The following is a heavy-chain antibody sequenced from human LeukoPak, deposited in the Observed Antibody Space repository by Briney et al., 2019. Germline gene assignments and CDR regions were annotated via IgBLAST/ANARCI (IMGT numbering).Heavy chain of an antibody. J-gene: IGHJ4*02. CDR3: AREDYYNSGGYYLDY. CDR2: IYSTGRS. CDR1: GGSISSYY. D-gene: IGHD3-22*01. V-gene: IGHV4-4*07. Sequence: SETLSLTCTVSGGSISSYYWSWIRQPAGKGLEWIGRIYSTGRSDYNPSLKSRITMSVDTSKNQFSLKLSPVTAADTAVYFCAREDYYNSGGYYLDYWGQGTLVTVSS.